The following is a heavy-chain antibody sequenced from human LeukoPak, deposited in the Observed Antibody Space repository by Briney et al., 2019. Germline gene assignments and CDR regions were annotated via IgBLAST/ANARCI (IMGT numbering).Heavy chain of an antibody. CDR3: SRVGYYYGSGNPFDY. V-gene: IGHV3-21*01. Sequence: GGSLRLSCAASGFTFSSYSVNWVRQAPGKGLEWVSSIGSISTYIYYADSVKGRFAVSRDNAKNSLYLQMNSLRAEDTAVHYCSRVGYYYGSGNPFDYWGQGTLVTVSS. CDR2: IGSISTYI. D-gene: IGHD3-10*01. CDR1: GFTFSSYS. J-gene: IGHJ4*02.